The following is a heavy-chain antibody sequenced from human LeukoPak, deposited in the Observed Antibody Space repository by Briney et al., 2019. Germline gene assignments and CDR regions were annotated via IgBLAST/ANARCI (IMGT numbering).Heavy chain of an antibody. CDR3: ARDQSGSYHYYYGMDV. Sequence: SETLSLTCTVSGGSISSYYWSWIRQPPGKGLEWIGYIYYSGSTNYNPSLKSRVTISVDTSKNQFSLKPSSVTAADTAAYYCARDQSGSYHYYYGMDVWGQGTTVTVSS. CDR2: IYYSGST. D-gene: IGHD1-26*01. J-gene: IGHJ6*02. CDR1: GGSISSYY. V-gene: IGHV4-59*01.